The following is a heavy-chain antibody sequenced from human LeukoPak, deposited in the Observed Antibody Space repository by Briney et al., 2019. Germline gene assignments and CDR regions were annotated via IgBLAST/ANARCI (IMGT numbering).Heavy chain of an antibody. J-gene: IGHJ4*02. D-gene: IGHD4-17*01. Sequence: GGSLRLSCAASGFTFSSYAMSWVRQAPGKGLEWVSAISGSGGSTYYADSVKGRFTISRDNSKNTLYLQMNSLRAEDTAVYCCAKAPTTTVTTGMLYWGQGTLVTVSS. CDR1: GFTFSSYA. CDR3: AKAPTTTVTTGMLY. CDR2: ISGSGGST. V-gene: IGHV3-23*01.